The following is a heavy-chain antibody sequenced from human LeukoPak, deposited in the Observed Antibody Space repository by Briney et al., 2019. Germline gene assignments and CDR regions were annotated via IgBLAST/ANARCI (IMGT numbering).Heavy chain of an antibody. D-gene: IGHD3-22*01. Sequence: GGSLRLSCAASGFTFSDFWMGWVRQAPGKGLEWVSAISGSDGSTYYADSVKGRFTISRDNSKNTLYLQMNSLRAEDTAVYYCAKNYDSSGYYPGPFGYWGQGTLVTVSS. CDR1: GFTFSDFW. CDR3: AKNYDSSGYYPGPFGY. J-gene: IGHJ4*02. V-gene: IGHV3-23*01. CDR2: ISGSDGST.